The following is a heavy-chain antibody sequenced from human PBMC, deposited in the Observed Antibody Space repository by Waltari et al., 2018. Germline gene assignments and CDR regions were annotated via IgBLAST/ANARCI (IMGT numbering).Heavy chain of an antibody. CDR3: ARDRPPWGGDCCLDY. CDR2: MIRILGIA. V-gene: IGHV1-69*08. CDR1: GGTFSSYT. D-gene: IGHD2-21*02. J-gene: IGHJ4*02. Sequence: QVQLVQSGAEVKKPGSSVKVSCKASGGTFSSYTISWVRQAPGQGLEWMGRMIRILGIANCGQKYQGRVTMTADKSTRTAYMELSSLRSEDTAVYYCARDRPPWGGDCCLDYWGQGTLVTVSS.